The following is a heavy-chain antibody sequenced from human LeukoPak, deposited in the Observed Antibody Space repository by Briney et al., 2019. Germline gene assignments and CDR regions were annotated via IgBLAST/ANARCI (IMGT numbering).Heavy chain of an antibody. CDR3: ARDRDYYDSSGYWTPLDY. CDR2: IYTSGST. D-gene: IGHD3-22*01. CDR1: GGSISSGSYY. V-gene: IGHV4-61*02. Sequence: SETLSLTCTVSGGSISSGSYYWSWIRQPAGKGLEWIGRIYTSGSTNYNPSLKSRVTISGDTSKNQLSLKLRSVTAADTAVYYCARDRDYYDSSGYWTPLDYWGQGTLVTVSS. J-gene: IGHJ4*02.